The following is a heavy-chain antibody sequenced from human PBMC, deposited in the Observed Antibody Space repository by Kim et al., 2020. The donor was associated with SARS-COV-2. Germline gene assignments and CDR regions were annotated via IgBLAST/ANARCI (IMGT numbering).Heavy chain of an antibody. Sequence: ASVKVSCKASGYTFTSYGISWVRQAPGQGLEWMGWISAYNGNTNYAQKLQGRVTMTTDTSTSTAYMELRSLRSDDTAVYYCARDGDGSGSYYKRKRPGHDAFDIWGQGTMVTVSS. V-gene: IGHV1-18*01. J-gene: IGHJ3*02. CDR2: ISAYNGNT. CDR1: GYTFTSYG. CDR3: ARDGDGSGSYYKRKRPGHDAFDI. D-gene: IGHD3-10*01.